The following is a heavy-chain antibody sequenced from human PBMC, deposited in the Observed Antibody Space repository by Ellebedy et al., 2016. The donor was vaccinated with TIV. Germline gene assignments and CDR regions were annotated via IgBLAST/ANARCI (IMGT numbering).Heavy chain of an antibody. D-gene: IGHD3-22*01. J-gene: IGHJ4*02. CDR3: ARSFYYESSHYYYFY. CDR2: INDSGNT. CDR1: GGSFSGYY. V-gene: IGHV4-34*01. Sequence: SETLSLXXAVYGGSFSGYYWGWIRQPPGKGLEWIGEINDSGNTNYEPSLKSRVTISVDTSKNQFSLKLNSVTAADTAVYYCARSFYYESSHYYYFYWGQGTRVTVSS.